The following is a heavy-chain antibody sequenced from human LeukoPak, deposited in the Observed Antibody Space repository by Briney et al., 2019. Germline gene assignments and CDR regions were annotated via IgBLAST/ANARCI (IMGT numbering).Heavy chain of an antibody. D-gene: IGHD6-6*01. J-gene: IGHJ5*02. CDR1: GGSISSYY. CDR3: ARVRGAARRGNWFDP. V-gene: IGHV4-59*01. Sequence: SETLSLTCTVSGGSISSYYWSWIRQPPGKGLEWIGYIYYSGSTNYNPSLKSRVTITVDTSKNQFSLKLSSVTAADTAVYYCARVRGAARRGNWFDPCGQGTLVTVSS. CDR2: IYYSGST.